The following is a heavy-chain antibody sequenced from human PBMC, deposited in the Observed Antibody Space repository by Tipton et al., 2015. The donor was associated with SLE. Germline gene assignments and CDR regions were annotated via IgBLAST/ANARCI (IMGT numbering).Heavy chain of an antibody. V-gene: IGHV1-8*01. J-gene: IGHJ6*03. CDR3: ARAQGTSYYYYMDV. D-gene: IGHD2-2*01. CDR1: GYTFTSYD. CDR2: MNPNSGNT. Sequence: QSGPEVKKPGASVKVSCKASGYTFTSYDINWVRQATGQGLEWMGWMNPNSGNTGYAQKFQGRVTMTRNTSISTAYMELSSLRSEDTAVYYCARAQGTSYYYYMDVWGKGTTVTVSS.